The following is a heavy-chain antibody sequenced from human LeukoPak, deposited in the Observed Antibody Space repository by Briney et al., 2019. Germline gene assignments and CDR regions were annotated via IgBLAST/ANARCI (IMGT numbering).Heavy chain of an antibody. CDR2: IIPIFGTA. Sequence: GASVKVSCKASGGSFSSYAISWVRQAPGQGLEWMRGIIPIFGTANYAQKFQGRVTITADESTSTAYMELSSLRSEDTAVYYCARDRYYGSGSYRPLGYWGQGTLVTVSS. V-gene: IGHV1-69*01. CDR3: ARDRYYGSGSYRPLGY. D-gene: IGHD3-10*01. CDR1: GGSFSSYA. J-gene: IGHJ4*02.